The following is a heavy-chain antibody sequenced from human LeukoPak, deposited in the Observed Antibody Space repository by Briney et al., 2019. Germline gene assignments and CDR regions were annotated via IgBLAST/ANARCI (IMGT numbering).Heavy chain of an antibody. CDR3: ARDLELLLPSN. J-gene: IGHJ4*02. V-gene: IGHV1-18*01. D-gene: IGHD1-26*01. Sequence: ASVKVSCKASGYTFTSYGISWLRQAPGQGLEWMGWISAYNGNTNYAQKLQGRVTMTTDPSTSTAYMELRSLRSDDTAVYYCARDLELLLPSNWGQGTLVTVSS. CDR2: ISAYNGNT. CDR1: GYTFTSYG.